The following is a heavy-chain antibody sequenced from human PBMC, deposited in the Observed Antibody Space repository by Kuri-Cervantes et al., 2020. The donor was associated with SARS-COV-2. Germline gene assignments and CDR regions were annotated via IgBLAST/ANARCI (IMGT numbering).Heavy chain of an antibody. V-gene: IGHV1-18*01. J-gene: IGHJ4*02. CDR3: ARGEVEVVVAATPHYFDY. CDR1: GYTFTSYG. Sequence: ASVKVSCKASGYTFTSYGISRVRQAPGQGLEWMGWISAYNGNTNYAQKLQGRVTMTTDTSTSTAYMELRSLRSDDTAVYYCARGEVEVVVAATPHYFDYWGQGTLVTVSS. CDR2: ISAYNGNT. D-gene: IGHD2-15*01.